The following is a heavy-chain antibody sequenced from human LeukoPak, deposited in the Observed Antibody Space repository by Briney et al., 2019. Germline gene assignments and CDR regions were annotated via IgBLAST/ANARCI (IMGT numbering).Heavy chain of an antibody. CDR2: INHSGST. J-gene: IGHJ4*02. V-gene: IGHV4-34*01. CDR1: GGSFSGYY. D-gene: IGHD6-6*01. Sequence: SETLSLTYAVYGGSFSGYYWSWIRQPPGKGLEWIGEINHSGSTNYNPSLKSRVTISVDTSKNQFSLKLSSVTAADTAVYYCARGGIAARRLDYWGQGTLVTVSS. CDR3: ARGGIAARRLDY.